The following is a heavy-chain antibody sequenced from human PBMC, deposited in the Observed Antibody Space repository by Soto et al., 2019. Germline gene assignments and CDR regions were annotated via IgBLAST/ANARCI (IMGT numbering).Heavy chain of an antibody. CDR2: IIPIFDST. D-gene: IGHD3-3*01. J-gene: IGHJ6*02. CDR3: ARGREEAFGVILSYYSGMDV. Sequence: SANSFSTYGLSLVRQAPGQGLEWMGGIIPIFDSTTYAQKFEGRVTITADESTNTAYMELSSLRSEDTAIYYCARGREEAFGVILSYYSGMDVWGQVTAVTASS. CDR1: ANSFSTYG. V-gene: IGHV1-69*01.